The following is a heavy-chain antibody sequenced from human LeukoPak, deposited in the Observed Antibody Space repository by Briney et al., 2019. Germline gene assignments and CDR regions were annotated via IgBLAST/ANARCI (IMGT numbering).Heavy chain of an antibody. V-gene: IGHV4-34*01. J-gene: IGHJ4*02. CDR1: GGSFSGYY. CDR2: INHSGGT. D-gene: IGHD6-19*01. CDR3: ARGGIAVAGPFDY. Sequence: SETLSLTCAVYGGSFSGYYWSWIRQPPGKGLEWIGEINHSGGTNYNPSLKSRVTISVDTSKNQFSLKLSSVTAADTAVYYCARGGIAVAGPFDYWGQGTLVTVSS.